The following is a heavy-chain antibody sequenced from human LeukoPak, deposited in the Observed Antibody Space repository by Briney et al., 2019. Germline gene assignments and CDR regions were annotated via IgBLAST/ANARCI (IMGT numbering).Heavy chain of an antibody. D-gene: IGHD6-13*01. CDR1: GGSISSGSYY. CDR2: IYTSGST. J-gene: IGHJ4*02. V-gene: IGHV4-61*09. Sequence: SQTLSLTCTVSGGSISSGSYYWSWIRQPAGKGLEWIGHIYTSGSTNYNPSLKSRVTISVDTSNNQFSLKLSSVTAADTAVYYCASSIAAAGLYYWGQGTLVTVSS. CDR3: ASSIAAAGLYY.